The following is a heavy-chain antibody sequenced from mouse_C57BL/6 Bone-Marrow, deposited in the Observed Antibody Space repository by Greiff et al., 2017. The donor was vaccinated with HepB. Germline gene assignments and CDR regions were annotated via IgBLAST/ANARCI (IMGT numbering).Heavy chain of an antibody. CDR2: IYPGDGDT. J-gene: IGHJ1*03. CDR3: AREDYYGNYRYFYV. D-gene: IGHD2-1*01. CDR1: GYAFSSSW. V-gene: IGHV1-82*01. Sequence: VQLQQSGPELVKPGASVKISCKASGYAFSSSWMNWVKQRPGKGLEWIGRIYPGDGDTNYNGKFKGKATLTADKSSSTAYMQLSSLTSEDSAVYFCAREDYYGNYRYFYVWGTGTTVTVSS.